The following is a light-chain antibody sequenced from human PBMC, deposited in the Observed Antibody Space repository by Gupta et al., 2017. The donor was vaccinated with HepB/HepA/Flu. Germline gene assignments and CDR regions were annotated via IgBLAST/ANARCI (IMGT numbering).Light chain of an antibody. CDR1: SSDVGGYNF. Sequence: QSALTQPASVSGSPGQSITISCTGTSSDVGGYNFVSWYQHHPGKAPKLMIYDVSNRPSGVSNRFSGSKSGSTASLTISRLQAEDEADYDCSSYTSSSTLVFGTGTKVTVL. CDR3: SSYTSSSTLV. CDR2: DVS. J-gene: IGLJ1*01. V-gene: IGLV2-14*03.